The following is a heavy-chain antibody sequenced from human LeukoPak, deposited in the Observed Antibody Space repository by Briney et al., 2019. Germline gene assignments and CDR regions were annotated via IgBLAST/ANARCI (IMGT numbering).Heavy chain of an antibody. CDR1: GFAFSGSA. J-gene: IGHJ4*02. CDR3: TRLRGERASGDY. D-gene: IGHD2-15*01. V-gene: IGHV3-73*01. Sequence: PGGSLRLSCTASGFAFSGSAMHWVRQASGKGLEWVGRVRSKTNNYATEYAASVKGRFTISRDGSKNTVYLQMNSLKTEDTAVHYCTRLRGERASGDYLGQGTLVTVSS. CDR2: VRSKTNNYAT.